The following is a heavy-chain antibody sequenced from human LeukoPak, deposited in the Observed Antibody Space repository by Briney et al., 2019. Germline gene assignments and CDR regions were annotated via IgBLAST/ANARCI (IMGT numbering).Heavy chain of an antibody. D-gene: IGHD3-22*01. CDR2: ISGSGGST. Sequence: PGGSLRLSCAASGFTFSSYAMSWVRQAPGKGLEWVSAISGSGGSTYYADSVKGRFTISRDNSKNTLYLQMNSLRAEDAAVYYCAKGRYYYDSSDAFDIWGRGTMVTVSS. V-gene: IGHV3-23*01. J-gene: IGHJ3*02. CDR3: AKGRYYYDSSDAFDI. CDR1: GFTFSSYA.